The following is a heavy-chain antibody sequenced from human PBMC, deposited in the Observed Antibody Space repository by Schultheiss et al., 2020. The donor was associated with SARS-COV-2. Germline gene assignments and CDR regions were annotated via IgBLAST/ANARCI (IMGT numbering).Heavy chain of an antibody. Sequence: GGSLRLSCAASGFTFSSYSMNWVRQAPGKGLEWLAYISSSSSYTIYYADFVKGRFTISRDNAKNSLYLQMNSLRAEDTAVYYCARVVLLTGPTWSYYYMDVWGKGTTVTVSS. J-gene: IGHJ6*03. V-gene: IGHV3-21*05. CDR1: GFTFSSYS. CDR3: ARVVLLTGPTWSYYYMDV. CDR2: ISSSSSYTI. D-gene: IGHD1-7*01.